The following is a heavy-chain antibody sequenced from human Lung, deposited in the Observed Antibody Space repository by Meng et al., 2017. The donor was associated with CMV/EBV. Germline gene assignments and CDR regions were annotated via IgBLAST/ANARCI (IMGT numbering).Heavy chain of an antibody. V-gene: IGHV3-53*01. CDR2: IYSGGSK. Sequence: GESXKISCAASGFTVSSNYMSWVRQAPGKGLEWVSVIYSGGSKYYADSVKGRFTISRDNSKNTVFLQRNSLKADDTAVYYCATSYYDGSGYSTGDYWGQGXLVTVSS. D-gene: IGHD3-22*01. CDR3: ATSYYDGSGYSTGDY. CDR1: GFTVSSNY. J-gene: IGHJ4*02.